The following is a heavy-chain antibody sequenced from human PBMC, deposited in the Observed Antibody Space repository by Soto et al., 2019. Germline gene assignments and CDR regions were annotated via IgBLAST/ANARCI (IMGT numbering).Heavy chain of an antibody. J-gene: IGHJ3*01. CDR2: IHSRGST. Sequence: SETLSLTCTVSGDSIGSGDNYWSWIRQPPGKGLEWIGFIHSRGSTNYNPPLRSRLIISVDTSKNQFSLTLSSVTAADTAVYYCARIGSYYDNTGFSENAFDVWGQGTMVTV. V-gene: IGHV4-30-4*01. CDR3: ARIGSYYDNTGFSENAFDV. CDR1: GDSIGSGDNY. D-gene: IGHD3-10*01.